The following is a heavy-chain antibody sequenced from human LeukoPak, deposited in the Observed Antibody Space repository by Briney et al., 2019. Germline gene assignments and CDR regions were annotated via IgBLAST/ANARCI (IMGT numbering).Heavy chain of an antibody. D-gene: IGHD6-6*01. V-gene: IGHV4-59*01. CDR2: IYYSGST. Sequence: SEILSLTCTVSGGSISTYYWSWIRQPPGKGLEWIGYIYYSGSTNYNPSLKSRVTISVDTSKNQFSLKLSSVTAADTAVYYCARAPSAKNSSPYFFDYWGQGTLVTVSS. CDR1: GGSISTYY. CDR3: ARAPSAKNSSPYFFDY. J-gene: IGHJ4*02.